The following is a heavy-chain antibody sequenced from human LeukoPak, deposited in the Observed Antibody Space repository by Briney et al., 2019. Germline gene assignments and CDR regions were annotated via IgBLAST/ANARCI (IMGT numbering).Heavy chain of an antibody. CDR1: GGSVGDYY. D-gene: IGHD7-27*01. CDR3: ASRKLGNDY. Sequence: SETLSLTCTISGGSVGDYYWSWIRQSPGKGLEWIGYIYHTGSTSYSPSLKSRVTISADTSQNQFSLRLSSVTAADTAVYYCASRKLGNDYWGQGTLVTVSS. J-gene: IGHJ4*02. CDR2: IYHTGST. V-gene: IGHV4-59*02.